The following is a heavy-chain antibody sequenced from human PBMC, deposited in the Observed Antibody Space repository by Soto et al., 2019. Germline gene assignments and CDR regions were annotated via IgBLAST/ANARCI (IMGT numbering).Heavy chain of an antibody. CDR1: GGTFSSYA. CDR2: IIPIFGTA. J-gene: IGHJ4*02. Sequence: SVKVSCKASGGTFSSYAISWVRQAPGQGLEWMGGIIPIFGTANYAQKFQGRVTITADESTSTAYMELSSLRSEDTAVYYCAKSVSLAATSFDYWGQGTLVTVSS. CDR3: AKSVSLAATSFDY. V-gene: IGHV1-69*13. D-gene: IGHD2-15*01.